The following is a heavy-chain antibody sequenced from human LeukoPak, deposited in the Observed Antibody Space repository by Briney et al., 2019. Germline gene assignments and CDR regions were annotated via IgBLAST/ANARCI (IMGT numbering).Heavy chain of an antibody. Sequence: NPSETLSLTCTVSGGSISSYYWNWIRQSPGKGLEWIGHIHYSGSTHYNPSLQSRVSISIDTSKNHFSLKLRSVTAVDTAVYYCARWGHFDTSGYFVVDYWGQGTLVTVSS. V-gene: IGHV4-59*01. D-gene: IGHD3-22*01. CDR3: ARWGHFDTSGYFVVDY. CDR1: GGSISSYY. CDR2: IHYSGST. J-gene: IGHJ4*02.